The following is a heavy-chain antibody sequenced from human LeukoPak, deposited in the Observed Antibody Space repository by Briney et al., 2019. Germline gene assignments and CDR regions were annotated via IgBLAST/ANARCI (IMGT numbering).Heavy chain of an antibody. CDR1: GYSFTGYW. Sequence: GESLKISCKGSGYSFTGYWIAWVRQMPGKGLEWMGIIYPGDSDTRYSPSFQGQVTMSADKSISTAYLQWSSLKAPDTAMYYCARAFKGQYFDYWGQGTLVTVSS. J-gene: IGHJ4*02. V-gene: IGHV5-51*01. CDR3: ARAFKGQYFDY. CDR2: IYPGDSDT.